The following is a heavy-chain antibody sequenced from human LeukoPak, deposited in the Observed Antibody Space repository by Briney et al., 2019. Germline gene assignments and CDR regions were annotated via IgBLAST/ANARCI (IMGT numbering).Heavy chain of an antibody. CDR2: IYNSGST. CDR3: AREGYPPYRLTYANHAFDI. CDR1: GGSISSYY. V-gene: IGHV4-59*01. J-gene: IGHJ3*02. Sequence: PSETLSLTCTVSGGSISSYYWSWIRQSPGKGLEWIGYIYNSGSTNYNPSLKSRVTISVDASKNQFSLELSSVTAADTAVYYCAREGYPPYRLTYANHAFDIWGQGTMVTVSS. D-gene: IGHD5-12*01.